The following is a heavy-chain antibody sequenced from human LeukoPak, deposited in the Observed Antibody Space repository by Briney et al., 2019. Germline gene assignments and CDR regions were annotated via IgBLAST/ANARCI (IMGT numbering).Heavy chain of an antibody. CDR2: VNPSGGFT. CDR3: SRETSVTTIDAFGI. Sequence: ASVKVSCKASGYTFTSYYIHWVRQAPGQGLEWVGIVNPSGGFTNYAQKFQGRVAMASDTSTSTVYMELSSLRSEDTAVYYCSRETSVTTIDAFGIWGQGTVVIVSS. J-gene: IGHJ3*02. CDR1: GYTFTSYY. D-gene: IGHD4-17*01. V-gene: IGHV1-46*01.